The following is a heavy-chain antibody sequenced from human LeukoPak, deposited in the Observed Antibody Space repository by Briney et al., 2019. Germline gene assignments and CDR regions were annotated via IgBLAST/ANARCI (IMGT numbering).Heavy chain of an antibody. V-gene: IGHV3-7*03. CDR1: GFTFSGYW. CDR3: ATDYYDSSGYYTGTY. D-gene: IGHD3-22*01. CDR2: IKKEGSEK. J-gene: IGHJ4*02. Sequence: GGSLRLSCAASGFTFSGYWMNWVRQAPGKGLEWVANIKKEGSEKYYVDSVKGRFTISRDNAKNSLYLQMNSLRADDTAVYYCATDYYDSSGYYTGTYWGQGTLVTVSS.